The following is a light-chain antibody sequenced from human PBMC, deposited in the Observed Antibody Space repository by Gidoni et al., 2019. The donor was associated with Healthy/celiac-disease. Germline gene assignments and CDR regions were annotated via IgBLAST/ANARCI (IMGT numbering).Light chain of an antibody. Sequence: EIVVTQSPATLSVSPGERATLSCRASQSVSSNLAWYQQKPGQAPRPLIYGASTRATGIPARFSGSGSGTEFTLTISSLQSEDFAVYYCQQYNNWPRTFGQGTKVEIK. CDR1: QSVSSN. V-gene: IGKV3-15*01. CDR3: QQYNNWPRT. J-gene: IGKJ1*01. CDR2: GAS.